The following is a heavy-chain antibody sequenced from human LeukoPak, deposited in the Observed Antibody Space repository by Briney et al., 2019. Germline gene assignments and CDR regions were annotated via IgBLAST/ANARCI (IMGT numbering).Heavy chain of an antibody. D-gene: IGHD2-2*01. V-gene: IGHV1-69*05. CDR3: ATTPALKLYYFDY. J-gene: IGHJ4*02. CDR2: IIPIFGTA. Sequence: SVKVSCKSSGGTFSSYAISWVRQAPGQGLEWMGGIIPIFGTANYAQKFQGRVTITTDESTSTAYMELSSLRSEDTAVYYCATTPALKLYYFDYWGQGTLVTVSS. CDR1: GGTFSSYA.